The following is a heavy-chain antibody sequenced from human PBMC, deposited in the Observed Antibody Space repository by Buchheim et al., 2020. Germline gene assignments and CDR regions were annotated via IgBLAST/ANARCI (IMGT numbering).Heavy chain of an antibody. D-gene: IGHD6-19*01. J-gene: IGHJ2*01. CDR3: ARPGYSSGWYRGWYFDL. CDR2: INHSGST. Sequence: QVQLQQWGAGLLKPSETLSLTCAVYGGSFSGYYWSWIRQSPGKGLEWIGEINHSGSTTYNPSLKSRVTMSVDTSKNQFSLKLTSVTAADTAVYYCARPGYSSGWYRGWYFDLWGRGTL. CDR1: GGSFSGYY. V-gene: IGHV4-34*01.